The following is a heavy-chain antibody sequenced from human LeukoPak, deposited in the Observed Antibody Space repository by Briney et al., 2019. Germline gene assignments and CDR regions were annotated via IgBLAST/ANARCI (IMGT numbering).Heavy chain of an antibody. CDR1: GYTFTSSD. CDR2: MNPNNGNT. J-gene: IGHJ3*02. CDR3: VRDTRGAEAADDPFDI. V-gene: IGHV1-8*02. Sequence: GASVKVSCKASGYTFTSSDINWVRQATGQGLEWMGWMNPNNGNTGYAQKLQGRVTMTRDTSISTAYMELGSLRSEDTAVYYCVRDTRGAEAADDPFDIWGQGIMVTVSS. D-gene: IGHD6-13*01.